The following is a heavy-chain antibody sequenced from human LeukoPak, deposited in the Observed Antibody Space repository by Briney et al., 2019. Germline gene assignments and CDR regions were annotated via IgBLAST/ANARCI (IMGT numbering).Heavy chain of an antibody. J-gene: IGHJ5*02. CDR3: ARGSIFDP. CDR2: MNPNSGNT. CDR1: GYTFTSYD. V-gene: IGHV1-8*01. Sequence: GASVKVSCKASGYTFTSYDINWGRRATGQGLEWVGWMNPNSGNTGYAQKFQGRVTMTRNTSTSRAYMELSSLRSEDTAVYYCARGSIFDPWGQGTLVTVSS.